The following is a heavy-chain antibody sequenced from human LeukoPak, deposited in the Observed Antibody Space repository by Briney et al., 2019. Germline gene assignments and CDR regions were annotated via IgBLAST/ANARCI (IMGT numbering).Heavy chain of an antibody. D-gene: IGHD1-26*01. Sequence: PSETLSLTCTVSGGSISSYYWNWIRQPPGKGLEWIGYIFYSGSTNYSPSLKSRVTISVDTSKNQFSLKLNSVTAADTAVYYCARKSGSYDYWGQGTLVTVSS. CDR3: ARKSGSYDY. CDR1: GGSISSYY. CDR2: IFYSGST. V-gene: IGHV4-59*01. J-gene: IGHJ4*02.